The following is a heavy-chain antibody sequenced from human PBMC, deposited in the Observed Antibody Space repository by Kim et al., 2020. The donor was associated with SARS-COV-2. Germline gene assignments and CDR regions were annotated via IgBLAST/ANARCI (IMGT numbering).Heavy chain of an antibody. Sequence: SETLSLTCSVSGVSVTGYYWNWVRQPAGKGLEWIGRFQNSGPTIYNPSLQSRVTMSADTSKNQISLSLTSVNAADTAVYYCAMYSSSVRDFDFWGQGAQVTVSS. CDR2: FQNSGPT. J-gene: IGHJ4*02. V-gene: IGHV4-4*07. CDR1: GVSVTGYY. CDR3: AMYSSSVRDFDF. D-gene: IGHD6-19*01.